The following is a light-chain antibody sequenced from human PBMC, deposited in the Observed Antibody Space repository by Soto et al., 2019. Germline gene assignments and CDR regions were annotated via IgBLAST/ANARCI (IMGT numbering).Light chain of an antibody. CDR3: SSFTTRTVVV. Sequence: QSALTQPASVSGSPGQSITISCTGTDSDIGVYNYVSWYQQHPGKAPILLIYEVTHRPSGISSRFSGSKSGNTASLTISGLQTDDEASYCCSSFTTRTVVVFGGGTKLTVL. J-gene: IGLJ2*01. CDR1: DSDIGVYNY. V-gene: IGLV2-14*01. CDR2: EVT.